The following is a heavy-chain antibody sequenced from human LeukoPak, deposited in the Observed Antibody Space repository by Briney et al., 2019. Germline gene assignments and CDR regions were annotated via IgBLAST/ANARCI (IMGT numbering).Heavy chain of an antibody. CDR2: IYHSGST. D-gene: IGHD3-16*01. CDR3: ARDLGASSAHWFDP. J-gene: IGHJ5*02. CDR1: GGSFSGYY. Sequence: SETLSLTCAVYGGSFSGYYWGWIRQPPGKGLEWIGSIYHSGSTYYNPSLKSRVTISVDTSKNQFSLKLSSVTAADTAVYYCARDLGASSAHWFDPWGQGTLVTVSS. V-gene: IGHV4-38-2*02.